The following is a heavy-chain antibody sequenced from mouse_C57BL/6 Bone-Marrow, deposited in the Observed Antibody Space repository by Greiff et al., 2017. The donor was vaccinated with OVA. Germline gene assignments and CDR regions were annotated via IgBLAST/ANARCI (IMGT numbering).Heavy chain of an antibody. CDR1: GYTFTSYW. J-gene: IGHJ2*01. D-gene: IGHD4-1*01. CDR3: AKGALGLFDY. Sequence: QVQLQQSGAELVKPGASVKLSCKASGYTFTSYWMHWVKQRPGQGLEWIGNIDPSDSETHYNQKFKDKATLTVDKSSSTAYMQLSSLTSEDSAVYYCAKGALGLFDYWGQGTTLTVSS. CDR2: IDPSDSET. V-gene: IGHV1-52*01.